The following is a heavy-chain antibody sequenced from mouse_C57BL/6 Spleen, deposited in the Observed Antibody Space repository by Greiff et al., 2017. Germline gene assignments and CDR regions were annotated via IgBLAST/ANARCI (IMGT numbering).Heavy chain of an antibody. J-gene: IGHJ4*01. CDR2: IRYSGST. CDR1: GYSITSCYD. Sequence: DVKLQESGPGMVKPSPSLSLSCTATGYSITSCYDWHWIRHFPGNQLEWMGYIRYSGSTNYNPTLKSRTTITHDTSTNHFFLKFSSVTSEDTATYYCARDDGNGDAMDYWGQGTSVTVSA. D-gene: IGHD1-1*01. V-gene: IGHV3-1*01. CDR3: ARDDGNGDAMDY.